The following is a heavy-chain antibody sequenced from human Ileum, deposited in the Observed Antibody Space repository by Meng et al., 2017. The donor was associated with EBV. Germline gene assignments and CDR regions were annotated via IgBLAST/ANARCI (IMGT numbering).Heavy chain of an antibody. D-gene: IGHD6-19*01. V-gene: IGHV4-4*02. Sequence: QVQLQESGQGLVKPSGTLSLTCTVSGASIRSNSWWNWVRQPPGKGLEWIGDIYHSGDSNYNPSLKSRVTISLDNSNNQFSLTLSSVTAADTAVYYCARDPIPVPGRNFDYWGQGTLVTASS. J-gene: IGHJ4*02. CDR2: IYHSGDS. CDR3: ARDPIPVPGRNFDY. CDR1: GASIRSNSW.